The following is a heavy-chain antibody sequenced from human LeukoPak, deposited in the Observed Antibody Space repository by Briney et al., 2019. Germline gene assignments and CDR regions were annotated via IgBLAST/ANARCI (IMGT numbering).Heavy chain of an antibody. D-gene: IGHD2-15*01. V-gene: IGHV4-59*11. CDR3: ARTLVVAAREPYFDY. J-gene: IGHJ4*02. CDR1: GGSINYHY. Sequence: SETLSLTCSVSGGSINYHYWSWIRQPPGKGLEWIGSASYSGSTNYNPSLDSRVTISLDTSKNQFSLKLSSVTAADTAIYYCARTLVVAAREPYFDYWGQGTLVTVSS. CDR2: ASYSGST.